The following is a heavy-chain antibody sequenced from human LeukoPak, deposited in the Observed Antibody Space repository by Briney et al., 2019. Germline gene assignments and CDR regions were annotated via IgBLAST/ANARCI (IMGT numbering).Heavy chain of an antibody. Sequence: GGSLRLSCAASGFTFSSYAMSWVRQAPGKGLEWVSGISGSGGSTYYADSVKGRFTISRDNSKNTLYLQMNSLRAEDTAVYYCAKRYSGSYYEGLDYWGQGTLVTVSS. CDR1: GFTFSSYA. CDR3: AKRYSGSYYEGLDY. CDR2: ISGSGGST. D-gene: IGHD1-26*01. J-gene: IGHJ4*02. V-gene: IGHV3-23*01.